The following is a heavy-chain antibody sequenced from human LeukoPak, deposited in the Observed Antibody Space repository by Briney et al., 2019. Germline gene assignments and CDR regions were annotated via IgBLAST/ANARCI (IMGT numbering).Heavy chain of an antibody. J-gene: IGHJ4*02. CDR1: GVSISSYY. CDR3: ARGYCSGGSCYSFDY. V-gene: IGHV4-59*01. Sequence: SETLSLTCTVSGVSISSYYWSWIRQPPGKGLEWIGYIYYSGSTNYNPSLKSRVTISVDTSKNQFSLKLSSVTAADTAVYYCARGYCSGGSCYSFDYWGQGTLVTVSS. D-gene: IGHD2-15*01. CDR2: IYYSGST.